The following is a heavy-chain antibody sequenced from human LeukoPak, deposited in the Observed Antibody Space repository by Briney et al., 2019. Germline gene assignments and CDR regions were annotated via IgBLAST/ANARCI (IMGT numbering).Heavy chain of an antibody. Sequence: ASVKVSCKASGYTFTSYGISWVRQAPGQGLEWMGWISAYNGNTNYAQKLQGRVTMTTDTSTSTAYMELRSLRSDDTAVYYCAREASPLHYYDSSGYPSFGYWGQGTLVTVSS. CDR2: ISAYNGNT. J-gene: IGHJ4*02. V-gene: IGHV1-18*01. CDR3: AREASPLHYYDSSGYPSFGY. CDR1: GYTFTSYG. D-gene: IGHD3-22*01.